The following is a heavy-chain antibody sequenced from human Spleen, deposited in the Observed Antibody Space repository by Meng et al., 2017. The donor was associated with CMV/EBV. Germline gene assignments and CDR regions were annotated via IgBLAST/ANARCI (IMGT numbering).Heavy chain of an antibody. V-gene: IGHV3-48*03. CDR3: ARAAIGFDY. Sequence: LSLTCATSGFTFSSYEMNWVRQAPGKGLEWVSYISGSGSTIYYADSVRGRFTISRDNAKNSLYLQMSSLRAEDTAVYYCARAAIGFDYWGQGTLVTVSS. CDR2: ISGSGSTI. J-gene: IGHJ4*02. D-gene: IGHD2-2*01. CDR1: GFTFSSYE.